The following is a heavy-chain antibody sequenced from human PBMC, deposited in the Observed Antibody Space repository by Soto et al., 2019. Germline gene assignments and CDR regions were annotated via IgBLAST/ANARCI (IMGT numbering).Heavy chain of an antibody. D-gene: IGHD6-19*01. V-gene: IGHV6-1*01. CDR2: TYYRSKWYN. CDR3: ARERSSGYLSQYYFDY. Sequence: PSQTLSLTCAISEDSVSSNSAAWNWIRQSPSRGLEWLGRTYYRSKWYNDYAVSVKSRITINPDTSKNQFSLQLNSVTPEDTAVYYCARERSSGYLSQYYFDYWGQGTLVTVSS. CDR1: EDSVSSNSAA. J-gene: IGHJ4*02.